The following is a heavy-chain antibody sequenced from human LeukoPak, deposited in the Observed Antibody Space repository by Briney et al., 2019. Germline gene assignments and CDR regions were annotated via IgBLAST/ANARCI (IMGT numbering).Heavy chain of an antibody. V-gene: IGHV3-48*03. CDR3: AELDITMIGGV. CDR1: GFTFSSYE. Sequence: GGSLRLSCAASGFTFSSYEMNWVRQAPGKGLERVSYISSSGSTIYYADSVKGRFTISRDNAKNSLYLQMISLRAEDTAVYYCAELDITMIGGVWGKGTTVTISS. D-gene: IGHD3-10*02. J-gene: IGHJ6*04. CDR2: ISSSGSTI.